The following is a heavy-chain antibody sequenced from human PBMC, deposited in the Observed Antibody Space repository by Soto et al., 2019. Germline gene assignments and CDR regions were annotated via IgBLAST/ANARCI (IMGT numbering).Heavy chain of an antibody. D-gene: IGHD3-16*01. CDR1: GLSVSNYW. Sequence: GGSLRLSCAASGLSVSNYWMHWVRQTPGKGLVWVSRINSDDSNSSYADSVKGRFTISRDNSKNTLYLQMNSLRAEDTAVYYCARAGEGSMTYYYFDYWGQGTLVTVSS. V-gene: IGHV3-74*01. CDR3: ARAGEGSMTYYYFDY. J-gene: IGHJ4*02. CDR2: INSDDSNS.